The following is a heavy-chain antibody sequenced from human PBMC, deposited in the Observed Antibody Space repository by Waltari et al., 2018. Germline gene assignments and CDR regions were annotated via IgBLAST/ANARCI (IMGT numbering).Heavy chain of an antibody. J-gene: IGHJ3*01. CDR3: ASGNSHAFDL. CDR1: GFTFRSYW. V-gene: IGHV3-74*01. D-gene: IGHD1-7*01. CDR2: FRRDGNGT. Sequence: EVQLVESGGGLVQPGGSLRVSCTASGFTFRSYWLHWVSQVLGKGLVLGSPFRRDGNGTCYADSAKGRFTISSDNAKNTLFLQMNSLRGEYTAVYYCASGNSHAFDLWGQGTMVTVSS.